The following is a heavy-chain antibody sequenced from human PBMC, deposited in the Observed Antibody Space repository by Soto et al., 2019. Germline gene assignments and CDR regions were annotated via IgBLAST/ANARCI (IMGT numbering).Heavy chain of an antibody. V-gene: IGHV3-23*01. CDR3: AKDQVNFLAAAGTGVYYYYGMDV. CDR1: GFTFSSYA. CDR2: ISGSGGST. J-gene: IGHJ6*02. D-gene: IGHD6-13*01. Sequence: PGGSLRLSCAASGFTFSSYAMSWVRQAPGKGLEWVSAISGSGGSTYYADSVKGRFTISRDNSKNTLYLQMNSLRAEDTAVYYCAKDQVNFLAAAGTGVYYYYGMDVWGQGTTVTVSS.